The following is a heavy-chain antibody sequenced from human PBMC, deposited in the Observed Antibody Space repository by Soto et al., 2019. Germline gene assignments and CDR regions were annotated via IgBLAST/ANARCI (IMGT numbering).Heavy chain of an antibody. V-gene: IGHV1-46*01. CDR3: ARGLGLLNVPLGFDP. D-gene: IGHD1-1*01. J-gene: IGHJ5*02. CDR2: INPSGGST. Sequence: QVQLVQSGAEVKKPGASVKVSCKASGYTFTSYYMHWVRQAPGQGLEWMGIINPSGGSTSYAQKLQGRVTMTRDTTTSTVYMELSSLRSEDTAVYYWARGLGLLNVPLGFDPWGQGTLVTVSS. CDR1: GYTFTSYY.